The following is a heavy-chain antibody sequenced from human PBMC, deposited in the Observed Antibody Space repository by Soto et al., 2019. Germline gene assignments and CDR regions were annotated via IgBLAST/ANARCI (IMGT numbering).Heavy chain of an antibody. D-gene: IGHD3-22*01. CDR2: IKSKTDGGTT. J-gene: IGHJ4*02. CDR3: TTDLRPRIYYDSSGYPRPFDY. Sequence: GESLKISCAASGFTFSNAWMNWVRQAPGKGLEWVGRIKSKTDGGTTDYAAPVKGRVTISRDDSKNTLYLQMNSLKTEDTAVYYCTTDLRPRIYYDSSGYPRPFDYWGQGTLVTVSS. V-gene: IGHV3-15*07. CDR1: GFTFSNAW.